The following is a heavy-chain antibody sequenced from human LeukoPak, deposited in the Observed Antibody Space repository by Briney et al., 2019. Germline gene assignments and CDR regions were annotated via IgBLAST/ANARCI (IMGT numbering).Heavy chain of an antibody. CDR3: ARDQEGFDY. CDR2: IYPRDGST. Sequence: ASVKVSCKASGYTFTNNYLHWVRQAPGQGLEWMGMIYPRDGSTSHAQNFQGRVTVTRDTSTTTVHMELRGLRSEDTAVYYCARDQEGFDYWGQGTVVTVSS. V-gene: IGHV1-46*01. J-gene: IGHJ4*02. CDR1: GYTFTNNY.